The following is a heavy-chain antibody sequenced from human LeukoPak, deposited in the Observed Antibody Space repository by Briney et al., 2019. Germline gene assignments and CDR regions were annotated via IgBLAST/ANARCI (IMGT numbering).Heavy chain of an antibody. CDR2: ISWNSGSI. CDR1: GFTFASYA. CDR3: AKGTGRYWTFFDY. V-gene: IGHV3-9*01. D-gene: IGHD1-26*01. J-gene: IGHJ4*02. Sequence: PGGSLRLSCAASGFTFASYAMHWVRLAPGKGLEWVSGISWNSGSIDYAVSVKGRFIISRDNAKNSLYLQMNSLRPEDTALYYCAKGTGRYWTFFDYWGQGTLVIVSS.